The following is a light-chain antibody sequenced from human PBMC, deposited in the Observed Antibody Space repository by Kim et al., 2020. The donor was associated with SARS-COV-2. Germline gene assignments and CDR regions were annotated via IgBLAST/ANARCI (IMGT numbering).Light chain of an antibody. V-gene: IGKV1-33*01. CDR2: DAS. Sequence: DIQMTQSPSSLSASVGDRVTITCQASQDISNYLNWYQQRPGKAPKLLIYDASNLKTGVPSRFSGSGSGTHFTFTISNLQPEDIAAYYCQQYDNLPITFGQGTRLDIK. J-gene: IGKJ5*01. CDR3: QQYDNLPIT. CDR1: QDISNY.